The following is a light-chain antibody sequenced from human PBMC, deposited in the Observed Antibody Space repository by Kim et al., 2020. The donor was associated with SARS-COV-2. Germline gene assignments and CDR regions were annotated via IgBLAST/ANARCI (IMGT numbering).Light chain of an antibody. CDR3: SSYTRTTSLVV. J-gene: IGLJ2*01. Sequence: SVTISCTGTNSDVGGYDHVSWYQQLPGKAPKLMISDVSNRPSGVSNRFSGSKSGNTASLSISGLQAEDEADYYCSSYTRTTSLVVFGGGTQLTVL. CDR2: DVS. V-gene: IGLV2-14*03. CDR1: NSDVGGYDH.